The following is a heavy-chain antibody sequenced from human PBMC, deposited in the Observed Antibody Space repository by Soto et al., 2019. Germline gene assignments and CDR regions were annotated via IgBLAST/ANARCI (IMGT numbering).Heavy chain of an antibody. CDR2: ISYDGSNK. J-gene: IGHJ4*02. CDR1: GFTFSSYA. V-gene: IGHV3-30-3*01. Sequence: PGGSLRLSCAASGFTFSSYAMHWVCQAPGKGLEWVAVISYDGSNKYYADSVKGRFTISRDNSKNTLYLQMNSLRAEDTAVYYCARADYGDYYHSYYFDYWGQGTLVTVSS. D-gene: IGHD4-17*01. CDR3: ARADYGDYYHSYYFDY.